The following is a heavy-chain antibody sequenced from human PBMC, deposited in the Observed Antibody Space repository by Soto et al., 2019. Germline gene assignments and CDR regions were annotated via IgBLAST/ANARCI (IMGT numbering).Heavy chain of an antibody. CDR1: GDSISSTY. D-gene: IGHD3-3*01. Sequence: PSETLSLTCTVSGDSISSTYWSWVRQPAGRGLEWIGRIYSSGSNNYNPSLESRVTMSIDTSKNQFSLKATSLTAADTAVYYCARARKATYITGGFDSWGQGTLVTVSS. V-gene: IGHV4-4*07. CDR3: ARARKATYITGGFDS. CDR2: IYSSGSN. J-gene: IGHJ4*02.